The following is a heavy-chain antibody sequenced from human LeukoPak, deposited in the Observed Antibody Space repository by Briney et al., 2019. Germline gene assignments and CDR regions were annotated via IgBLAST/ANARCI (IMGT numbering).Heavy chain of an antibody. J-gene: IGHJ6*03. D-gene: IGHD6-19*01. CDR2: IYYSGST. Sequence: SETLSLTCTVSAGSISSSSYYWGWIRQPPGKGLEWIGSIYYSGSTYYNPSLKSRVTISVDKSKNQFSLKLSSVTAADTAVYYCATIAVADPRGYYYYYMDVWGKGTTVTVSS. V-gene: IGHV4-39*07. CDR1: AGSISSSSYY. CDR3: ATIAVADPRGYYYYYMDV.